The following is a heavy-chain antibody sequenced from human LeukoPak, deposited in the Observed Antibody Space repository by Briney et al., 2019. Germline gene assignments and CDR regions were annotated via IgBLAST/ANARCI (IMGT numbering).Heavy chain of an antibody. V-gene: IGHV1-69*13. CDR2: IIPIFGTA. Sequence: SVKVSCKASGGTFSSYAISWVRQAPGQGLEWMGGIIPIFGTANYAQKFQGRVTITADESTSTAYMELSSLRSEDTAVYYCASAYGGNSGDDAFDIWGQGTKVTVSS. D-gene: IGHD4-23*01. J-gene: IGHJ3*02. CDR3: ASAYGGNSGDDAFDI. CDR1: GGTFSSYA.